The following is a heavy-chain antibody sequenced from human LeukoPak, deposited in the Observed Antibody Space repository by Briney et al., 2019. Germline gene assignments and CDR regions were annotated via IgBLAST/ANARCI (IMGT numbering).Heavy chain of an antibody. V-gene: IGHV4-59*08. CDR3: ARHLLVSSSTNYYYGMDV. D-gene: IGHD6-6*01. CDR1: GGSISSNY. J-gene: IGHJ6*02. Sequence: SETLSLTCTVSGGSISSNYWSWIRQPPGKGLEWIGYIYYSGSTNYNPSLKSRVTISIDTSKNQFSLKLSSVTAADTAVYYCARHLLVSSSTNYYYGMDVWGQGTTVTVSS. CDR2: IYYSGST.